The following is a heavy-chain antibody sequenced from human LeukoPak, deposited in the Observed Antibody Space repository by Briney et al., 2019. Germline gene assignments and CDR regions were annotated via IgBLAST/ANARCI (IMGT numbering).Heavy chain of an antibody. CDR2: IYPGDSDT. D-gene: IGHD6-19*01. V-gene: IGHV5-51*01. CDR3: ARGFVAGDYYYYYGMDV. Sequence: GESLKISCKGSGYSFTSYWIGWVRQMPGKGLEWMGIIYPGDSDTRYSPSFQGQVTISADKSTSTAYLQWSSLKASDTAMYYCARGFVAGDYYYYYGMDVWGQGTTVTVSS. CDR1: GYSFTSYW. J-gene: IGHJ6*02.